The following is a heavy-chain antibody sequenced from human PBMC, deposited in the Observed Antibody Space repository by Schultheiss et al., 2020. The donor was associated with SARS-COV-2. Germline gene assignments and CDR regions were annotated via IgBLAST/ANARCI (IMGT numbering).Heavy chain of an antibody. CDR3: ASGVRGYKIF. Sequence: GGSLRLSCAASGFTFSGSAMHWVRQATGKGLEWVSAIGTAGDTYYPGSVKGRFTISRDNSKNTLYLQMNSLRAEDTAVYYCASGVRGYKIFWGQGTLVTVSS. CDR2: IGTAGDT. V-gene: IGHV3-13*01. D-gene: IGHD5-24*01. CDR1: GFTFSGSA. J-gene: IGHJ4*02.